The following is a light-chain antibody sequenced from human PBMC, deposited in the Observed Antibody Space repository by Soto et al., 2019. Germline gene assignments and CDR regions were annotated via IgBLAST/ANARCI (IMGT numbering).Light chain of an antibody. V-gene: IGLV2-14*01. CDR2: DVT. J-gene: IGLJ1*01. CDR3: SSYTTSNTRQIV. CDR1: SSDVGAYNY. Sequence: QSALTQPASVSGSPGQSIAISCTGTSSDVGAYNYVSWYQQHPGKVPKLVIYDVTNRPSGVSDRFSGSKSGNTASLTISGLQPEDEADYYCSSYTTSNTRQIVFGTGTKVTVL.